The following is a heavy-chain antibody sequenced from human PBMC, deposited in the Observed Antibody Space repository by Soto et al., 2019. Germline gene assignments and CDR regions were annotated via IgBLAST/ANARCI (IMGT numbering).Heavy chain of an antibody. J-gene: IGHJ1*01. Sequence: QVQLQESGPGLVKPSETLSLTCTVAGASMNGNYWTWVRQPPGKGLEWIGNMFYSGTTNYNPSLKSRVTMSLETSVNQFSLRLSSVTAADTAVYYCARPNMWYGKIQEWGRGTLVTVSS. CDR1: GASMNGNY. CDR3: ARPNMWYGKIQE. V-gene: IGHV4-59*01. CDR2: MFYSGTT. D-gene: IGHD2-15*01.